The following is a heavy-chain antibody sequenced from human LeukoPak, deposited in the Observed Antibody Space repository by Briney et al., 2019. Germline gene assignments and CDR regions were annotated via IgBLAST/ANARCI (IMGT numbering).Heavy chain of an antibody. V-gene: IGHV3-23*01. CDR2: ISGSGDST. Sequence: PGGSLRLSCAASGFTFSSYAMSWVRQAPGKGLEWVSTISGSGDSTYYADSVKGRFTISRDSSKNTLYLHMNSLRAEDTAVYYCARGDTGVTIFGVVSHFDYWGQGTLVTVSS. J-gene: IGHJ4*02. CDR3: ARGDTGVTIFGVVSHFDY. CDR1: GFTFSSYA. D-gene: IGHD3-3*01.